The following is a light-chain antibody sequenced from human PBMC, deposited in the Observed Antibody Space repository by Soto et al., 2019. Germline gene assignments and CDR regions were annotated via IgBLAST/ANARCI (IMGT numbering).Light chain of an antibody. CDR2: EVD. V-gene: IGLV2-14*01. J-gene: IGLJ2*01. CDR3: TSYTTSNTLL. CDR1: SSDIGAYSY. Sequence: QSALTQPASVSGSPGQSITISCTGTSSDIGAYSYVSWYQHHPGTAPKLMIYEVDSRPSGVSNRFSGSKSGNTASLTISGLQAEDEADYYCTSYTTSNTLLFGGGTKVIVL.